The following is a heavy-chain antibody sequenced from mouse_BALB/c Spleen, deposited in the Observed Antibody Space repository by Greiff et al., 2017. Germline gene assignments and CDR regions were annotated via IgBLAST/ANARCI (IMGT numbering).Heavy chain of an antibody. V-gene: IGHV2-6-7*01. CDR2: IWGDGST. Sequence: VKVVESGPGLVAPSQSLSITCTVSGFSLTGYGVNWVRQPPGKGLEWLGMIWGDGSTDYNSALKSRLSISKDNSKSQVFLKMNSLQSDDTARYYCARERRDGYYAMDYWGQGTSVTVSS. J-gene: IGHJ4*01. CDR3: ARERRDGYYAMDY. CDR1: GFSLTGYG. D-gene: IGHD2-3*01.